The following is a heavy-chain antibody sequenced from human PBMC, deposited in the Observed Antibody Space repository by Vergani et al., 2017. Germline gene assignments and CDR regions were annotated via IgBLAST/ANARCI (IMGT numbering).Heavy chain of an antibody. D-gene: IGHD3-22*01. CDR1: GGTFSSYA. Sequence: QVQLVQSGAEVKKPGSSVKVSCKASGGTFSSYAISWVRQAPGQGLEWMGGIIPIFGTANYAQKFQGRVTITEDESTSTAYMELSSLRSEDTAVYYCARFSTAHYYDSSGYRRGDYYYGMDLWDQGPTVNVSS. CDR2: IIPIFGTA. CDR3: ARFSTAHYYDSSGYRRGDYYYGMDL. V-gene: IGHV1-69*01. J-gene: IGHJ6*02.